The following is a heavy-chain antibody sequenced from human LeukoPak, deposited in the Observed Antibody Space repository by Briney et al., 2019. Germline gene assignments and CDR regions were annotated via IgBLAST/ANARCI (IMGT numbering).Heavy chain of an antibody. J-gene: IGHJ6*03. V-gene: IGHV3-15*01. Sequence: GGSLRLSCAASGFTFSNAWMSWVRQAPGKGLEWVGRIKSKTDGGTTDYAAPVKGRFTISRDDSKNTLYLQMNSLKTEDTAVYYCTTYSSGWYPYYYYYYMDVWGKGTTVTISS. CDR2: IKSKTDGGTT. CDR1: GFTFSNAW. CDR3: TTYSSGWYPYYYYYYMDV. D-gene: IGHD6-19*01.